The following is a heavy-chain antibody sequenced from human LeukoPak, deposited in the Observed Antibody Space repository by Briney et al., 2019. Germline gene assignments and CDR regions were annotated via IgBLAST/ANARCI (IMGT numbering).Heavy chain of an antibody. CDR2: IYHSGST. J-gene: IGHJ5*02. Sequence: PSGTLSLTCTVSGGSISSSNWWSWVRQPPGKGLEWIGEIYHSGSTNYNPSLKSRVTISVDKSKNQFSLKLSSVTAADTAVYYCARCTDCSGSDCYTNWFGPWGQGTLVTVSS. D-gene: IGHD2-21*02. CDR3: ARCTDCSGSDCYTNWFGP. V-gene: IGHV4-4*02. CDR1: GGSISSSNW.